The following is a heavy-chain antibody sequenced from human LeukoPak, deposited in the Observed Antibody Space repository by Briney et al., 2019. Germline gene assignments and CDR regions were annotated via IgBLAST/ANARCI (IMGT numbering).Heavy chain of an antibody. J-gene: IGHJ4*02. CDR2: ISDSGGST. D-gene: IGHD3-10*01. CDR3: AKSLSGGGYYFEY. Sequence: QPGGSLRLSCAASGFTFSNYAMTWVRQAPGKGLEWVSGISDSGGSTYYADSVKGRFTISRDNSENTLYLQMNSLRAEDTAVYYCAKSLSGGGYYFEYWGQGTLVTVSS. CDR1: GFTFSNYA. V-gene: IGHV3-23*01.